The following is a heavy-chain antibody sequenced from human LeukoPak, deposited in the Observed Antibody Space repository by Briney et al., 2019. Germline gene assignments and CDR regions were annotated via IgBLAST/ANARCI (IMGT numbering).Heavy chain of an antibody. CDR2: IYSGGTA. J-gene: IGHJ3*02. CDR3: VSTSTWLAFHI. V-gene: IGHV4-59*08. Sequence: SETLSLTCTVSGGSVSSSFWSWIRQPPGKELEWIGNIYSGGTANYDPSLESRATVSLDSSKNHFSLNLNSVTAADTAIYYCVSTSTWLAFHIWGPGTMVTVSS. D-gene: IGHD5/OR15-5a*01. CDR1: GGSVSSSF.